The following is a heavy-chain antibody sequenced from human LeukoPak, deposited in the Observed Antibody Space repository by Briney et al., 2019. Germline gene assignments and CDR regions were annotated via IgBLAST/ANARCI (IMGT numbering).Heavy chain of an antibody. CDR3: ARDQKYYGMDV. Sequence: PGGSLRLSCAVSGFTFSNHAMNWVRQAPGKGLEWVSSISSSSSYIYYADSVKGRFTISRDNAKNSLYLQMNSLRAEDTAVYYCARDQKYYGMDVWGQGTTVTVSS. V-gene: IGHV3-21*01. CDR2: ISSSSSYI. CDR1: GFTFSNHA. J-gene: IGHJ6*02.